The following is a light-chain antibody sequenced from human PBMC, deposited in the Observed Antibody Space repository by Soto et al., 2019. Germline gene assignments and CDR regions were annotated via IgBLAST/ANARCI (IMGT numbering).Light chain of an antibody. CDR1: QSISTY. Sequence: DIQMTQSPSTLSVSIGDRVTITCRASQSISTYLNWYEQKPGKAPNLLIYGASTLQSGVPSRFSDGGSGTYFTLTTSGMQPEDCSSYYCQQSYTSRVTFGGGTKVDIK. J-gene: IGKJ4*01. CDR3: QQSYTSRVT. V-gene: IGKV1-39*01. CDR2: GAS.